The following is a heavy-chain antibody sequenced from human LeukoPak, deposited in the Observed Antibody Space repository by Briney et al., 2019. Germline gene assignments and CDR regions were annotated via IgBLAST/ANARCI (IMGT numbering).Heavy chain of an antibody. CDR1: GGSFSGYY. CDR2: INHSGST. J-gene: IGHJ5*02. D-gene: IGHD4-17*01. Sequence: SETLSLTCAVYGGSFSGYYWSWIRQPPGKGLEWIGEINHSGSTNYNPSLKSRVTISVDASKNQFSLKLSSVTAADTAVYYCARYERSLRWFDPWGQGTLVTVSS. CDR3: ARYERSLRWFDP. V-gene: IGHV4-34*01.